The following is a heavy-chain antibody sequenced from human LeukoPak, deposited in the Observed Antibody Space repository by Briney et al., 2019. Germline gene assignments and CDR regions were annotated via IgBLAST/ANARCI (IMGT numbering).Heavy chain of an antibody. J-gene: IGHJ6*02. Sequence: GGSLRLSCAASGFTFSSYAMSWVRQAPGKGLEWVSAISGSGGSTYYADSVKGRFTISRDNAKNSLYLQMNSLRAEDTAVYYCARAVVRGVKFYGMDVWGQGTTVTVSS. V-gene: IGHV3-23*01. CDR1: GFTFSSYA. D-gene: IGHD3-10*01. CDR3: ARAVVRGVKFYGMDV. CDR2: ISGSGGST.